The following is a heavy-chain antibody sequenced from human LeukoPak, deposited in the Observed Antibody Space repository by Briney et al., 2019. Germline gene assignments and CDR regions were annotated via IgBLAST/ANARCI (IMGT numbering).Heavy chain of an antibody. D-gene: IGHD3-22*01. CDR1: GSTVSICS. Sequence: GGSLRLSRAAAGSTVSICSMGCVRQAPGKGLEWVSSISSSSSYIYYADSVKGRFTISRDNAKNSLYLQMNSLRAEETDVSSCERGADYYDSSGYYNYWGQGTLVTVSS. CDR2: ISSSSSYI. J-gene: IGHJ4*02. V-gene: IGHV3-21*01. CDR3: ERGADYYDSSGYYNY.